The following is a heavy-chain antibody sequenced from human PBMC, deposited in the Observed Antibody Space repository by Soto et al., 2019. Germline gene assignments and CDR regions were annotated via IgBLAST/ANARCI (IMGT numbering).Heavy chain of an antibody. CDR1: GYSFTNYW. V-gene: IGHV5-51*01. CDR2: IYPGDSTT. CDR3: PRQNQEGYYYYGVDV. Sequence: PGESLKISCKASGYSFTNYWVAWVRQMPGKGLECIGIIYPGDSTTRYGPSFQGQVTISADKSISTAYLQWSSLKASDTAMYYCPRQNQEGYYYYGVDVWGQGTTVTVSS. J-gene: IGHJ6*02.